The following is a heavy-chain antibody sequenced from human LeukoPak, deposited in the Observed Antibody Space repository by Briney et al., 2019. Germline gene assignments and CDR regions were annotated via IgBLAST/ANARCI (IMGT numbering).Heavy chain of an antibody. Sequence: GGSLRLSCAASGFTFSSYAMSWVRQAPGEGLEWVSAISGSGGSTYYADSVKGRFTISRDNSKNTLYLQMNSLRAEDTAVYYCAKDLHYYGSGNYMDVWGKGTTVTVSS. CDR2: ISGSGGST. D-gene: IGHD3-10*01. J-gene: IGHJ6*03. CDR1: GFTFSSYA. CDR3: AKDLHYYGSGNYMDV. V-gene: IGHV3-23*01.